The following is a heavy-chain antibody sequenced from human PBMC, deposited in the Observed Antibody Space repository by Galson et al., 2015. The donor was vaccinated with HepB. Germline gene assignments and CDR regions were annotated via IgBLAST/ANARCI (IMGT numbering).Heavy chain of an antibody. J-gene: IGHJ3*01. V-gene: IGHV3-23*01. CDR1: GFTFSNYA. CDR3: VKWARPGYGYFSEGFDV. Sequence: SLRLSCAASGFTFSNYAMSWVRQAPGKGLEWVSAISDGGDDTYYADSVRGRSTISRDNFKNTLYLQMNSLRAEDTAAYYCVKWARPGYGYFSEGFDVWGQGTMVTVSS. D-gene: IGHD3-9*01. CDR2: ISDGGDDT.